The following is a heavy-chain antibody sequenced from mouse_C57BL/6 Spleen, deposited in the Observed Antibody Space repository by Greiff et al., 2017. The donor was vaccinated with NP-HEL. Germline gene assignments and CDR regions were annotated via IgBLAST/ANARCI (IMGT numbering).Heavy chain of an antibody. D-gene: IGHD2-4*01. CDR2: ISGGGGNT. CDR3: ARAQGDYDEGYWYFDV. J-gene: IGHJ1*03. V-gene: IGHV5-9*01. CDR1: GFTFSSYT. Sequence: EVKVVESGGGLVKPGGSLKLSCAASGFTFSSYTMSWVRQTPEKRLEWVATISGGGGNTYYPDSVKGRFTISRDNAKNTLYLQMSSLRSEDTALYYCARAQGDYDEGYWYFDVWGTGTTVTVSS.